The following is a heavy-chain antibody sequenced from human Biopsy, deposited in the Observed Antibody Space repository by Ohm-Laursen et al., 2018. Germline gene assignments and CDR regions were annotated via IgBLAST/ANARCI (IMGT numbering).Heavy chain of an antibody. CDR2: ISYTGYT. V-gene: IGHV4-59*11. D-gene: IGHD4-23*01. CDR3: ARGSNDFGGLYFPR. Sequence: SETLSLTCTVSGGSFTGHYWSWIRQPPGKGLEWIGHISYTGYTSYNASLKSRVTISVDTSRNHFSLRLSSLTAADTPVYYCARGSNDFGGLYFPRWGQGTLLTVSS. J-gene: IGHJ4*02. CDR1: GGSFTGHY.